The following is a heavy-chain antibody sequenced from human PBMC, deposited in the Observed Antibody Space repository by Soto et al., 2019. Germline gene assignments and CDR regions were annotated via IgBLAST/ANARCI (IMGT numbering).Heavy chain of an antibody. Sequence: QVQLVQSGAEVKKPGASVKVSCKASGYNFTSYDITLVRQAPGQGLEWMGWISAYNGNTNYAQTLQGRVTMTTDTSTSTAYMELRGLRSDDTAVYYCARNYCTGGSCYCDYWGQGTLVTVSS. CDR3: ARNYCTGGSCYCDY. CDR2: ISAYNGNT. CDR1: GYNFTSYD. D-gene: IGHD2-15*01. V-gene: IGHV1-18*01. J-gene: IGHJ4*02.